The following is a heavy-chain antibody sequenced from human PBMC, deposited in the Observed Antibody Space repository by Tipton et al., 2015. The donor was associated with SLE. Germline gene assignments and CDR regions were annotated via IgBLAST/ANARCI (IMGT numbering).Heavy chain of an antibody. J-gene: IGHJ5*02. CDR3: ARLHGYSYGLNWFDP. Sequence: SLTCTVSGGSINSLPHYWSWIRQPAGKALEWIGHIYTSWSTDYNPSLKSRVTISIDTSKNQFSLKLTSVTAADTAVYYCARLHGYSYGLNWFDPWGQGTLISVSS. CDR2: IYTSWST. D-gene: IGHD5-18*01. CDR1: GGSINSLPHY. V-gene: IGHV4-61*09.